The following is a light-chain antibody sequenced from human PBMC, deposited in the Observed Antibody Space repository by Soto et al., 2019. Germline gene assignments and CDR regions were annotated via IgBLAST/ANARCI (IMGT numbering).Light chain of an antibody. CDR3: MQALHSPPI. V-gene: IGKV2-28*01. J-gene: IGKJ3*01. CDR2: LCS. CDR1: PSLLNSNGYNY. Sequence: IVMTQSPLSLPVTPGEPASISGRSIPSLLNSNGYNYLDWYLQRPGQSPQLLLFLCSSPASAVPDRFSGSGSGTHFTLKISSVAAEEVGILYCMQALHSPPIVGPGPEVHI.